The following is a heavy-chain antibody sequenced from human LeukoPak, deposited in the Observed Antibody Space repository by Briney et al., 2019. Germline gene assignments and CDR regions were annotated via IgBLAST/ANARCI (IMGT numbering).Heavy chain of an antibody. CDR2: ISGSGGST. CDR3: AKGRWAYSAFDI. D-gene: IGHD1-26*01. CDR1: GFTFSSYA. J-gene: IGHJ3*02. V-gene: IGHV3-23*01. Sequence: GGSLRLSCAASGFTFSSYAMSWVRQAPGKGLEWVSAISGSGGSTYYADSVKGRFTISRDNSKNTLYLQMSSLRAEDTAVYYCAKGRWAYSAFDIWGQGTMVTVSS.